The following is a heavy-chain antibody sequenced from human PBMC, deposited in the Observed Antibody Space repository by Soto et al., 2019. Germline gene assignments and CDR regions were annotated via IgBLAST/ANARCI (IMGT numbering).Heavy chain of an antibody. V-gene: IGHV1-2*04. CDR2: INPNSGGT. Sequence: ASVKVSCKASGYTFTGYYMHWVRQAPGQGLEWMGWINPNSGGTNYAQKFQGWVTMTRDTSISTAYMELSRLRSDDTAVYYCARATMQWLPTHMYFDYWGQGTLVTVSS. D-gene: IGHD3-22*01. CDR3: ARATMQWLPTHMYFDY. CDR1: GYTFTGYY. J-gene: IGHJ4*02.